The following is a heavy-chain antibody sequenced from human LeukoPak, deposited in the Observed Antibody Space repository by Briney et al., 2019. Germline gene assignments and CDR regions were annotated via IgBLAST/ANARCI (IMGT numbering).Heavy chain of an antibody. CDR1: GFTFSSYS. CDR2: ISSSSSTI. CDR3: ARAMWGYCSSTSCSCDY. J-gene: IGHJ4*02. D-gene: IGHD2-2*01. Sequence: GGSLRLSCAASGFTFSSYSMNWVRQAPGKGLEWVSYISSSSSTIYYADSVKGRFTISRDNAKNSLYLQMNSLRAEDTAVHYCARAMWGYCSSTSCSCDYWGQGTLVTVSS. V-gene: IGHV3-48*01.